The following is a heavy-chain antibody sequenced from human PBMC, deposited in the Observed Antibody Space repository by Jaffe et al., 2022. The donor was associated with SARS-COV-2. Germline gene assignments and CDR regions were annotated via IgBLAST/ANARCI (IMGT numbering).Heavy chain of an antibody. Sequence: EVQLVESGGALVQPGGSLRLSCSASGFSFSNFVMHWVRQAPGKGLEYVSLISGNGRSTDYADSVKGRFTISRDNSKNTLYLQMSSLRVEDTAVYYCVKERGPESKPLSDWVGWFDPWGQGTLVTVSS. CDR1: GFSFSNFV. V-gene: IGHV3-64D*09. CDR2: ISGNGRST. D-gene: IGHD2-21*01. CDR3: VKERGPESKPLSDWVGWFDP. J-gene: IGHJ5*02.